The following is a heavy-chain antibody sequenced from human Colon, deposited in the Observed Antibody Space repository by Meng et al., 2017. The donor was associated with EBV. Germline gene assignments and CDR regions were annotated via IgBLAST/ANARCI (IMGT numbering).Heavy chain of an antibody. V-gene: IGHV4-4*02. CDR3: ASSDYYRSDY. CDR2: IYHSGST. Sequence: QVQVQESGPGLVKPSETLSLTCVVSGASISSGNWWNWVRQPPGKGLEWIGDIYHSGSTNYNPSLKSRVTISVDKSKNQLSLKLNSVTAADTAVYYCASSDYYRSDYWGQGTLGTVSS. J-gene: IGHJ4*02. D-gene: IGHD3-22*01. CDR1: GASISSGNW.